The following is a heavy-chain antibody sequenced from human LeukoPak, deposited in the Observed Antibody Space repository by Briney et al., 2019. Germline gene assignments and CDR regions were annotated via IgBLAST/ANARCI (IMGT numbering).Heavy chain of an antibody. D-gene: IGHD6-13*01. CDR1: GGSISSYY. CDR3: ARGSSWYGIGLFDY. V-gene: IGHV4-4*07. J-gene: IGHJ4*02. CDR2: IYTSGRT. Sequence: PSETLSLTCTVSGGSISSYYWSWIRQPAGKGLEWIGRIYTSGRTNYNPSLKSRVTMSVDTSKNQFSLKLSSVTAADTAVYYCARGSSWYGIGLFDYWGQGTLVTVSS.